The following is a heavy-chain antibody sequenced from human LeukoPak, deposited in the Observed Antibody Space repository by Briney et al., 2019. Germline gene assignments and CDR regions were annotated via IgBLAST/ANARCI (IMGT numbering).Heavy chain of an antibody. CDR3: ARLRYCSSTNCYYYFDY. CDR1: GYSISSGYY. D-gene: IGHD2-2*01. J-gene: IGHJ4*02. CDR2: IYHSGST. Sequence: KPSETLSLTCAVSGYSISSGYYWGWIRQPPGKGLEWIGSIYHSGSTNYNPSLKSRATISVDTPKNQFSLKLSSVTAADTAVYYCARLRYCSSTNCYYYFDYWGQGTLVSVSS. V-gene: IGHV4-38-2*01.